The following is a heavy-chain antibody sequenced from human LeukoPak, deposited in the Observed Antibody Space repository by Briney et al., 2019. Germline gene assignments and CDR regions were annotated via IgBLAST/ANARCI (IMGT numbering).Heavy chain of an antibody. Sequence: GGSLRLSCAASGFTFSSYAMSWVRQDPGKGLECVSAISGSGDNTDYTDSVKGRLTISRDNSKNTLYLQMNSLRAEDTAVYYCAKKSCSSTSCYEDVWGKGTTVTFSS. CDR3: AKKSCSSTSCYEDV. CDR2: ISGSGDNT. V-gene: IGHV3-23*01. J-gene: IGHJ6*04. CDR1: GFTFSSYA. D-gene: IGHD2-2*01.